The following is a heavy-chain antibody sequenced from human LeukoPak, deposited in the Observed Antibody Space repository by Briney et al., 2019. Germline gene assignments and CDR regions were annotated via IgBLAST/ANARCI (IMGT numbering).Heavy chain of an antibody. V-gene: IGHV3-53*01. J-gene: IGHJ6*03. CDR3: ASGSGSYRTPYYYMDV. Sequence: PGGSLRLSCAASGFTDSSNYMSWVRQAPGKGLEWVSVIYSGGSTYYADSVKGRFTISRDNSKNTLYLQMNSLRAEDTAVYYCASGSGSYRTPYYYMDVWGTGTTVTVSS. CDR2: IYSGGST. CDR1: GFTDSSNY. D-gene: IGHD3-10*01.